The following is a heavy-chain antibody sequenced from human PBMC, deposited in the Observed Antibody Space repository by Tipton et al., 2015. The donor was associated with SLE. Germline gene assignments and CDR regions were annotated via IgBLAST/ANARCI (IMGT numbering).Heavy chain of an antibody. D-gene: IGHD2-2*01. CDR3: ARRAFCSSTSCYAFYYYVMGV. CDR2: IYTSGST. Sequence: TLSLTCTVSGYSISSYYWSWIRQPPGKGLEWIAYIYTSGSTNYNPSLKSRVTMSGDTSKNHFSLKLSSVTAADTAVYYCARRAFCSSTSCYAFYYYVMGVWGQGTTVTVSS. V-gene: IGHV4-4*09. J-gene: IGHJ6*02. CDR1: GYSISSYY.